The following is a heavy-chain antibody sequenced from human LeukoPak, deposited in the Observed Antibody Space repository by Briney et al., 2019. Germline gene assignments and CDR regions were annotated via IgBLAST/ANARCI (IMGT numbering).Heavy chain of an antibody. CDR3: AGRSFSAVDSRSFMDV. CDR1: GYTLTELS. D-gene: IGHD5-12*01. J-gene: IGHJ6*03. CDR2: IIPIFGTA. Sequence: GASVKVSCKVSGYTLTELSMHWVRQAPGKGLEWMGGIIPIFGTANYAQKFQGRVTITADKSTSTAYMELSSLRSEDTAVYYCAGRSFSAVDSRSFMDVWGKGTTVTVSS. V-gene: IGHV1-69*06.